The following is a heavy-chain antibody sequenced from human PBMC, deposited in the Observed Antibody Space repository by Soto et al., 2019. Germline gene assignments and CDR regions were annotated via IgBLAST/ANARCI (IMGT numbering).Heavy chain of an antibody. D-gene: IGHD1-26*01. Sequence: VGFLRLSCAASGFTYISYSMSWVRQAPGKGLEWVSAISGSGGSTYYADSVKGRFTISRYNSKNTLYLQMNSLRAEDTAVYYCLVGATGRYFDYWGQGTLVTVYS. CDR3: LVGATGRYFDY. J-gene: IGHJ4*02. V-gene: IGHV3-23*01. CDR2: ISGSGGST. CDR1: GFTYISYS.